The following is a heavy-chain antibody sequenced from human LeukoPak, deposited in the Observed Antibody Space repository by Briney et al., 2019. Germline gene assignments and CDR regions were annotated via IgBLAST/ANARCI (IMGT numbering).Heavy chain of an antibody. CDR3: AKDLTTVTTQGDY. Sequence: GRSLRLSCAASGFTFSSYAMHWVRQAPGKGLEWVAVISYDGSNKYYADSVKGRFAISRDNSKNTVYLQMNSLRTEDTAVYYCAKDLTTVTTQGDYWGQGTLVTVSS. CDR1: GFTFSSYA. CDR2: ISYDGSNK. V-gene: IGHV3-30*09. J-gene: IGHJ4*02. D-gene: IGHD4-17*01.